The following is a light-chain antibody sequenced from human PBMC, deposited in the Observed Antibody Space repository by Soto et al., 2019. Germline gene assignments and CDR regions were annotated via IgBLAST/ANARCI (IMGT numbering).Light chain of an antibody. J-gene: IGLJ2*01. CDR3: SSYTSSSTLDVV. Sequence: QSALTQPASVSGSPGQSITISCTGTSSDVGGYNYVSWYQQHPGKAPKLMIYDVSNLPSGVSNRFSGSKSGNTASLTISGLQAEDEDDYYCSSYTSSSTLDVVFGGGTQLTVL. CDR1: SSDVGGYNY. CDR2: DVS. V-gene: IGLV2-14*01.